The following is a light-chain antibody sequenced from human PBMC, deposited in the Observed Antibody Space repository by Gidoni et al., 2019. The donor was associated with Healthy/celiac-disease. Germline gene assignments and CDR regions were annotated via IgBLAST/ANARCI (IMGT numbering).Light chain of an antibody. CDR2: DVS. CDR3: SSYTSSSTRV. CDR1: SSDGGGYNY. V-gene: IGLV2-14*03. J-gene: IGLJ2*01. Sequence: QSALTQPASVSGSPGQSITISCTGTSSDGGGYNYVSWYQQHPGKAPKLMIYDVSNRPSVVSTRFSGSKSGNTASLTISGLQAEDEADYYCSSYTSSSTRVFGGGTKLTVL.